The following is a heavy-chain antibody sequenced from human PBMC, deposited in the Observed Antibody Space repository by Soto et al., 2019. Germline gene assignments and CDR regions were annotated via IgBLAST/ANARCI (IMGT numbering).Heavy chain of an antibody. CDR2: ISAYNGNT. CDR3: ARESPPADY. V-gene: IGHV1-18*01. CDR1: GYTFTSYG. Sequence: QVQLVQSGAEVKKPGASVKVSCKASGYTFTSYGISWVRQAPGQGLEWMGWISAYNGNTNYAQRLQGRVTMTTDPSTSTASIVLRRRSSDDTAVYYCARESPPADYWGQGTLVTVSS. J-gene: IGHJ4*02.